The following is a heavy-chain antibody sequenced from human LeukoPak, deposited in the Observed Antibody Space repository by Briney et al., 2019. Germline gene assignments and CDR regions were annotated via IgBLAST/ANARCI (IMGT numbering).Heavy chain of an antibody. J-gene: IGHJ4*02. D-gene: IGHD3-3*01. CDR3: ARDLPFYDFWSGYSYYFDY. CDR1: GFTFSTYW. Sequence: PGGSLRLSCAASGFTFSTYWMSWVRQAPGKGLEWVANIKQDGNEKYYVDSVKGRFTISRDNAKSSLYLQMNSLRAEDTAVYYCARDLPFYDFWSGYSYYFDYWGQGTLVTVSS. CDR2: IKQDGNEK. V-gene: IGHV3-7*01.